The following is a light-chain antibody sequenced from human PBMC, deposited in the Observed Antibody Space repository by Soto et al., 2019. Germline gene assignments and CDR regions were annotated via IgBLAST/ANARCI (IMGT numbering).Light chain of an antibody. J-gene: IGKJ1*01. CDR3: QQYGGSPRT. CDR2: GAS. V-gene: IGKV3-20*01. CDR1: QSVNSSY. Sequence: EIVLTQSPGTLSLSPGERATLSCRASQSVNSSYLAWYQQKPGQAPSLLIYGASSRATGIPGRFSGSCAGTDFTLTISRLEPEDFALYYCQQYGGSPRTFGQGTKVEL.